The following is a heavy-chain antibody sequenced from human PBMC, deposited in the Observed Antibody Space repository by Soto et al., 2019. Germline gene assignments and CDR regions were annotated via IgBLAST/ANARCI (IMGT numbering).Heavy chain of an antibody. CDR3: ARERGRYSYGYGPEDYFDY. CDR2: INAGHGNT. Sequence: ASVKVSCKASGYTFTSYAMHWVRQAPGQRLEWMGWINAGHGNTKYSQKFQGRVTITRDTSASTAYMELSSLRSEDTAVYYCARERGRYSYGYGPEDYFDYWGQGTLVTVSS. D-gene: IGHD5-18*01. CDR1: GYTFTSYA. J-gene: IGHJ4*02. V-gene: IGHV1-3*01.